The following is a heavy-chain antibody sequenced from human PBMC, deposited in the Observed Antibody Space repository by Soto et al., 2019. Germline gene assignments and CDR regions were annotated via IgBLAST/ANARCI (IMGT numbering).Heavy chain of an antibody. CDR3: AKYSVYYFYVLGSYLGGSNI. CDR2: ISGSVSST. J-gene: IGHJ3*02. D-gene: IGHD3-10*01. Sequence: GGSLRLSCAASGFTFSSFAISWFRQAPGKRLEWVSAISGSVSSTYYADSVKGRFTVSREDSKNTLYLQMHSMRAEYTAVYYCAKYSVYYFYVLGSYLGGSNIWGQGTMVT. V-gene: IGHV3-23*01. CDR1: GFTFSSFA.